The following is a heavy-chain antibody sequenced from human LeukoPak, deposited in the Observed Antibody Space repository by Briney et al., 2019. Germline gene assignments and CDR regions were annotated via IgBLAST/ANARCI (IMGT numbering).Heavy chain of an antibody. J-gene: IGHJ4*02. Sequence: GGSLRLSCAASGFTFSSYAMSWVRQAPGKGLKGVSAISGSGISTYYADSVKGRFTISRDNSKNTLYLQMNSLRAEDTAVYYCAKLTGGGPTATAILAPIDYWGQGTLVTVSS. D-gene: IGHD2-21*02. V-gene: IGHV3-23*01. CDR3: AKLTGGGPTATAILAPIDY. CDR2: ISGSGIST. CDR1: GFTFSSYA.